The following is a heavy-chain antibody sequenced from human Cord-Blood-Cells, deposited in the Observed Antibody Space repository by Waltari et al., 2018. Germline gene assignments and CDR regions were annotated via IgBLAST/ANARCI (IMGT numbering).Heavy chain of an antibody. J-gene: IGHJ3*02. V-gene: IGHV1-24*01. Sequence: QVQLVQSGAEVKKPGASVKVSCKVSGYTLTELSMHWVRSAPGKGLEWMGGFDPEDGETIYAQKFQGRVTMTEDTSTDTAYMELSSLRSEDTAVYYCATELEYSSSSGRAFDIWGQGTMVTVSS. CDR1: GYTLTELS. CDR2: FDPEDGET. D-gene: IGHD6-6*01. CDR3: ATELEYSSSSGRAFDI.